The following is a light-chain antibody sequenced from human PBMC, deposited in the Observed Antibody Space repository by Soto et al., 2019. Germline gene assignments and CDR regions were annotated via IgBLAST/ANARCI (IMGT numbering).Light chain of an antibody. J-gene: IGKJ5*01. CDR2: DAS. V-gene: IGKV1-33*01. CDR3: QHCDSLPLI. CDR1: QDISNS. Sequence: DIQMTQSPSSLSASVGDRVTISCQASQDISNSLNWYQQKPGKAPKLLIYDASNLETGVPSRFSGSGSGTDFTFTISSLQPEDIATYYCQHCDSLPLIFGQGTRLEIK.